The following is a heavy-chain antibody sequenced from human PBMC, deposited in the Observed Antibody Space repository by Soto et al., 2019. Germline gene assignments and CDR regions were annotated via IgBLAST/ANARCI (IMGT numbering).Heavy chain of an antibody. D-gene: IGHD5-18*01. Sequence: ASVKVSCKTSGYTFTTYDINWVRRAPGQGLEWMGYMLPTYRGTAQKFQGRVTLTSDTSISTVYMELSSLRSEDTAVYYCARGTIEDTAMSYYYYGMDVWGQGTTVTVSS. V-gene: IGHV1-8*01. J-gene: IGHJ6*02. CDR3: ARGTIEDTAMSYYYYGMDV. CDR2: MLPTYR. CDR1: GYTFTTYD.